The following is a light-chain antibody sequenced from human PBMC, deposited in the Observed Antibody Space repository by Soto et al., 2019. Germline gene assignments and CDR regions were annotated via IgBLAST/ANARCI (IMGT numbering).Light chain of an antibody. CDR3: GTWEGYLSGVV. V-gene: IGLV1-51*01. Sequence: QTVVTQPPSASGTPGQRVTISCSGSSSNIGSNTVNWYQQLPGTAPKLLIYDNNKRPSGIPDRFSGSRSGTSATLGITGLQTGDEADYYCGTWEGYLSGVVFGGGTKLTVL. CDR1: SSNIGSNT. CDR2: DNN. J-gene: IGLJ2*01.